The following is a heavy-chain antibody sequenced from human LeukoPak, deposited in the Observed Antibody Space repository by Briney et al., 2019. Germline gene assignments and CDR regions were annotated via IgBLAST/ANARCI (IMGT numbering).Heavy chain of an antibody. CDR1: GVTFSSYA. J-gene: IGHJ4*01. D-gene: IGHD2-21*01. CDR3: ARGIPIDEGVVVIASYF. CDR2: ISSNGGST. V-gene: IGHV3-64*01. Sequence: PGGSLRLSCAASGVTFSSYAMHWVRQAPGKGLEYVSAISSNGGSTYYANSVKGRFTISRDNSKNTLYLQMGSLRAEDMAVYYCARGIPIDEGVVVIASYF.